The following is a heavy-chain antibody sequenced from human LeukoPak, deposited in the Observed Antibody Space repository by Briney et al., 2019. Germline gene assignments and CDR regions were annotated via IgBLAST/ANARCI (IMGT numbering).Heavy chain of an antibody. CDR2: IYYSGST. V-gene: IGHV4-59*01. CDR1: GGSISSYY. J-gene: IGHJ4*02. D-gene: IGHD3-10*01. Sequence: SETLSLTCTVSGGSISSYYWSWIRQPPGKGLEWIGYIYYSGSTNYNPSRKSRVTISVDTSKNQFSLKLSSVTAADTAVYYCARDPIFGSGFDYWGQGTLVTVSS. CDR3: ARDPIFGSGFDY.